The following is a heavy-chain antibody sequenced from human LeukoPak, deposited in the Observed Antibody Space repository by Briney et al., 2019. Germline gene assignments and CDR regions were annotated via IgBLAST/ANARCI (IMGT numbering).Heavy chain of an antibody. Sequence: ASVKVSCKASGYTFTGYYMHWVRQAPGQGLEWMGWINPNSGGTNYVQKFQGRFTMTRDTSNNTAYMELSRLRFDDTAVYFCARDNYGILDYWGQGTLVTVSS. J-gene: IGHJ4*02. CDR1: GYTFTGYY. V-gene: IGHV1-2*02. CDR3: ARDNYGILDY. D-gene: IGHD3-10*01. CDR2: INPNSGGT.